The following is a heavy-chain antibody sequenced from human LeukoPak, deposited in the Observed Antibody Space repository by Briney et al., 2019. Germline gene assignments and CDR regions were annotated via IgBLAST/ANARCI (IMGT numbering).Heavy chain of an antibody. J-gene: IGHJ4*02. D-gene: IGHD3-22*01. V-gene: IGHV4-34*01. Sequence: SETLSLTCGVYGGSFSGYYWNWIRQPPGMGLEWIGEINHRGGTGYNPSLKSRVTMSVDTSKNVFSLKLTSVTAADTAVYYCARAYYYDSSAAIDYWGQGILSPSPQ. CDR3: ARAYYYDSSAAIDY. CDR2: INHRGGT. CDR1: GGSFSGYY.